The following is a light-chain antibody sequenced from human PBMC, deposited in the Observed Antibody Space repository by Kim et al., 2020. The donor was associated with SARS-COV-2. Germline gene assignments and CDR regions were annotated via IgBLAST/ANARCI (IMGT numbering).Light chain of an antibody. CDR3: LLSYSGARV. CDR2: HTS. Sequence: PGGTVTLTCGSSTGAVTSGHYPYWFQQNPGQAPRTLIYHTSNKRSWTPARFSGSLVGGKAALTLSGAQPEDEAEYYCLLSYSGARVFGGGTQLTVL. CDR1: TGAVTSGHY. J-gene: IGLJ3*02. V-gene: IGLV7-46*01.